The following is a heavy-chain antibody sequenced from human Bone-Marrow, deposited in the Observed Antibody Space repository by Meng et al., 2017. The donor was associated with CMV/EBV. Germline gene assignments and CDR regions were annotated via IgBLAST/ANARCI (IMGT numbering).Heavy chain of an antibody. CDR2: IYYSGST. CDR3: ARVGLDFWSGYYSYYYGMDV. Sequence: GSLRLSCTVSGGSISSSSYYWGWIRQPPGKGLEWIGSIYYSGSTYYNPSLKSRVTISVDTSKNQFSLKLSSVTAADTAVYYCARVGLDFWSGYYSYYYGMDVWGQGTTVTVPS. J-gene: IGHJ6*02. V-gene: IGHV4-39*01. D-gene: IGHD3-3*01. CDR1: GGSISSSSYY.